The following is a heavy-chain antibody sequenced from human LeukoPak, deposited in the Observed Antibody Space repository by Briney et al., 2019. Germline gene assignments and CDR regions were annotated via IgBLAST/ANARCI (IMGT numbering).Heavy chain of an antibody. D-gene: IGHD3-10*01. CDR2: ISGSSRYI. Sequence: PGGSLRLSCAAPGFTFSTYSMDWVRQAPGKGLEWVSTISGSSRYIYSAESMKGRFAISRDNAKKLLYLQMNSLRAEDTAVYFCVRDIQGSGSPLDYWGQGTLVTVSS. CDR1: GFTFSTYS. V-gene: IGHV3-21*01. J-gene: IGHJ4*02. CDR3: VRDIQGSGSPLDY.